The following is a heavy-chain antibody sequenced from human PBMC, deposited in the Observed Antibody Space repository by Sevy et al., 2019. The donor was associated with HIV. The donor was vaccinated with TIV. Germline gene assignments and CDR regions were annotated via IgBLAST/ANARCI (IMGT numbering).Heavy chain of an antibody. CDR1: RFTFSTYA. D-gene: IGHD3-22*01. J-gene: IGHJ4*02. CDR2: ITDSGGTT. CDR3: AKEAPGYNYDTSGSFDY. V-gene: IGHV3-23*01. Sequence: GGSLRLSCAASRFTFSTYAMSWVRQAPGKGLEWVSAITDSGGTTYYLDSVRGRFTISRDNSKSTLFLQMNSLTAEDTAVYYCAKEAPGYNYDTSGSFDYWGQGILVTVSS.